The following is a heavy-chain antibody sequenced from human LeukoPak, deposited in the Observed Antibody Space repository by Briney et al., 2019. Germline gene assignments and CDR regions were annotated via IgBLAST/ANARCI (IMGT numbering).Heavy chain of an antibody. J-gene: IGHJ1*01. CDR2: TTDSGSRT. D-gene: IGHD6-19*01. Sequence: PGGSLRLSCVASGFTFSSYAMRWVRQAPGKGLEWVSSTTDSGSRTYYADSVKGRFTISRDNSKNMLYLQMNSLRAEDTAVYYCAKGGAMADKYYQEWGQGTLVTVSS. V-gene: IGHV3-23*01. CDR3: AKGGAMADKYYQE. CDR1: GFTFSSYA.